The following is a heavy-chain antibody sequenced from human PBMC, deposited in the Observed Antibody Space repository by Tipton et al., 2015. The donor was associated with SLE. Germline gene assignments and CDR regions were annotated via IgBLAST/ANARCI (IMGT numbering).Heavy chain of an antibody. CDR3: ARGQEAFDI. CDR2: INHSGST. V-gene: IGHV4-39*07. CDR1: GGSISSSRYY. Sequence: TLSLTCTVSGGSISSSRYYWGWIRQPPGKGLEWIGEINHSGSTNYNPSLKSRVTISLDTSKNQFSLKLSSVTAADTAVYYCARGQEAFDIWGQGTMVTVSS. J-gene: IGHJ3*02.